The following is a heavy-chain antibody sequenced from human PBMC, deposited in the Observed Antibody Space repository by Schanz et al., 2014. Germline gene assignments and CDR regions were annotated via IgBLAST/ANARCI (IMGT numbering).Heavy chain of an antibody. CDR3: AKHVRSLTGNDY. J-gene: IGHJ4*02. D-gene: IGHD3-9*01. CDR2: ISGSGGST. V-gene: IGHV3-23*01. CDR1: GFTFRNYG. Sequence: EVQLLESGGGLVQPGGSLRLSCAASGFTFRNYGMSWVRQAPGQGLEWVSAISGSGGSTYYADSVKGRFTISRDNSKNTLYLQINNLRAEDTAVYYCAKHVRSLTGNDYWGQGALHNVSS.